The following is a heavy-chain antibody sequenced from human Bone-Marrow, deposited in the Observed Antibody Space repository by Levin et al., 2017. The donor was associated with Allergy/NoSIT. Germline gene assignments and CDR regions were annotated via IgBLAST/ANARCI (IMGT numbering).Heavy chain of an antibody. CDR3: ARDSGSNWTDRLGLGWFDP. J-gene: IGHJ5*02. V-gene: IGHV4-61*02. Sequence: SQTLSLPCTVAGGSITSGDYYWSWIRQPAGKGLEWIGRIYTGGSTDYNASLESRVTISLDTARAQFSLKMRSVTAADTAIYFCARDSGSNWTDRLGLGWFDPWGQGTLVTVSS. D-gene: IGHD1-1*01. CDR2: IYTGGST. CDR1: GGSITSGDYY.